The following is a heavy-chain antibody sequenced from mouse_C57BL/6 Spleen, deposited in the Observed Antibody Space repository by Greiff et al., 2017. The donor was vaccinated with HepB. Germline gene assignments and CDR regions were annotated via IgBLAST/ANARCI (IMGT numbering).Heavy chain of an antibody. CDR2: IYPSDSET. J-gene: IGHJ4*01. CDR3: ARRLTGEGAMDY. CDR1: GYTFTSYW. V-gene: IGHV1-61*01. Sequence: QVHVKQPGAELVRPGSSVKLSCKASGYTFTSYWMDWVKQRPGQGLEWIGNIYPSDSETHYNQKFKDKATLTVDKSSSTAYMQLSSLTSEDSAVYYCARRLTGEGAMDYWGQGTSVTVSS. D-gene: IGHD1-1*01.